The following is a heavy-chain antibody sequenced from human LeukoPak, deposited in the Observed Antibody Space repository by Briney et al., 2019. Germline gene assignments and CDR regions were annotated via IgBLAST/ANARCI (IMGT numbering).Heavy chain of an antibody. D-gene: IGHD6-19*01. CDR3: ARGQWLGHC. Sequence: PGGSLRLSCASSGFTFSTYWMSWVRQAPGKGPEWVANIKKDGSERNYVDSAKGRFTISRDNAKNSLYLQMNSLRVEDTAVYYCARGQWLGHCWGQGTLVTVSS. J-gene: IGHJ4*02. V-gene: IGHV3-7*03. CDR2: IKKDGSER. CDR1: GFTFSTYW.